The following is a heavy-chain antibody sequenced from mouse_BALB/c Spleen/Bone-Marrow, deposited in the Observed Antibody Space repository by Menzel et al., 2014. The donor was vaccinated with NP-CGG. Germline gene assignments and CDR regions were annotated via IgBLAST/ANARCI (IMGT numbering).Heavy chain of an antibody. D-gene: IGHD2-1*01. CDR1: GYTFTSYV. J-gene: IGHJ1*01. CDR2: FNPYNDGT. V-gene: IGHV1-14*01. Sequence: VQLQQSGPELVKPGASVKMSCKASGYTFTSYVMNWVKQKPAQGLEWIGFFNPYNDGTKFNEKFKGKATLTSDKSSSTAYMELSSLTSGDSAVYYCAREDGNYGYWYFDVWGAGTTVTVSS. CDR3: AREDGNYGYWYFDV.